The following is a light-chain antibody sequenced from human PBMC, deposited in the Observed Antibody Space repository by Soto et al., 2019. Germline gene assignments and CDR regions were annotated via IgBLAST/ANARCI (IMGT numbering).Light chain of an antibody. CDR3: PQYGSSPLT. CDR1: QSVSSSY. V-gene: IGKV3-20*01. Sequence: EIVLTQSPGTLSLSPGERATLSCRASQSVSSSYLAWYQQKPGQAPRLLIYGASSRATGIPHRFSGSGSGKDFTLTISRREPEDFAVYYCPQYGSSPLTFGGGTKVEIK. CDR2: GAS. J-gene: IGKJ4*01.